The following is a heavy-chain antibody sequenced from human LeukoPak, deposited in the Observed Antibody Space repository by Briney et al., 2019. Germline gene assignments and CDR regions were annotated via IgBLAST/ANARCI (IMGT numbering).Heavy chain of an antibody. Sequence: GGSLRLSCAASGFTFSSYCMSWVRQAPGKGLEWVANIKQDGSEKYYVDSVKGRFTISRDNAKNSLYLQMNSLRAEDTAVYYCARSYYYDSSGYYLYWGQGTLVTVSS. V-gene: IGHV3-7*03. CDR1: GFTFSSYC. CDR2: IKQDGSEK. D-gene: IGHD3-22*01. CDR3: ARSYYYDSSGYYLY. J-gene: IGHJ4*02.